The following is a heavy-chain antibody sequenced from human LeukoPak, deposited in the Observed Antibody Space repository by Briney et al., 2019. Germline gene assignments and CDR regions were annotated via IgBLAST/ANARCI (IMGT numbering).Heavy chain of an antibody. CDR3: ARGGYSSGFYYFDY. CDR2: IYYSGTT. Sequence: ETLSLTCTVSGGFISNYYRSWIRQPPGEGQELIGYIYYSGTTNYNPSLKSRVTISADMSKNDFSLRLSSVTAADTAVYYCARGGYSSGFYYFDYWGQGILVTVSS. D-gene: IGHD2-15*01. J-gene: IGHJ4*02. V-gene: IGHV4-59*08. CDR1: GGFISNYY.